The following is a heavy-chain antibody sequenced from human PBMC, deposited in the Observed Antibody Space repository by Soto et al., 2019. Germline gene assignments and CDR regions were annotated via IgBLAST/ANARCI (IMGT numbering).Heavy chain of an antibody. D-gene: IGHD6-13*01. J-gene: IGHJ6*02. V-gene: IGHV3-74*01. CDR1: GFTFSSHW. CDR3: ARGLKGYYAMDV. Sequence: EVQLVESGGGLVQPGGSLRLSCAASGFTFSSHWMHWVRQAPGKGLVWVARLNMDGSTTNYADSVKGRSTISRDNARDTVYLQMNSLRPEDTAVYCCARGLKGYYAMDVWGQGTTVTVSS. CDR2: LNMDGSTT.